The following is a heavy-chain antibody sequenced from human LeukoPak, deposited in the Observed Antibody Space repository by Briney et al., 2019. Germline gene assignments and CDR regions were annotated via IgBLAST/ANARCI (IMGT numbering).Heavy chain of an antibody. CDR3: ARVGGSSGYYPFDY. V-gene: IGHV4-38-2*02. D-gene: IGHD3-22*01. CDR2: IYHSGST. Sequence: SETLSLTRTVSGYSISSGYYWGWIRQPPGKGLEWIGSIYHSGSTYYNPSLKSRVTISIDTSKNQFSLKLSSVTAADTAVYYCARVGGSSGYYPFDYWGQGTLVTVSS. CDR1: GYSISSGYY. J-gene: IGHJ4*02.